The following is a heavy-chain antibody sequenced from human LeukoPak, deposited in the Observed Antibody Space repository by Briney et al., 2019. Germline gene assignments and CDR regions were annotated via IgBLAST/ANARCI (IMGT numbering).Heavy chain of an antibody. CDR2: IGTAGDT. CDR3: ARLYDVLTGYHYYFDY. D-gene: IGHD3-9*01. J-gene: IGHJ4*02. V-gene: IGHV3-13*01. Sequence: GGSLRLSCAASGFTFSSYDMHWVRQATGKGLEWVSAIGTAGDTYYPGSVKGRLTISRDNAKNSLFLEMNSLRAEDTAVYYCARLYDVLTGYHYYFDYWGRGALVTVSS. CDR1: GFTFSSYD.